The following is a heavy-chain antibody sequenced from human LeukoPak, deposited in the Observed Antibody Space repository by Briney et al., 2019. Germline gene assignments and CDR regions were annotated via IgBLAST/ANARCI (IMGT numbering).Heavy chain of an antibody. Sequence: PSQTLSPTFAVSGGSISSGGYEWGSIRQPPGKGLEWIGYIYHSGSTYCNPSLKSRVTISVDRSKNQFSLKLSSVTAADTAVYYCARGDGSGSYFQYWGEGTLVTVSS. CDR1: GGSISSGGYE. CDR3: ARGDGSGSYFQY. V-gene: IGHV4-30-2*01. J-gene: IGHJ1*01. D-gene: IGHD3-10*01. CDR2: IYHSGST.